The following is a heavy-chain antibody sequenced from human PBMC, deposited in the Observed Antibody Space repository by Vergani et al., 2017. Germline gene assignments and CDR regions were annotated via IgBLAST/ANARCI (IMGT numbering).Heavy chain of an antibody. Sequence: QVQVVQSGAEVKKSGASVKVSCKTSGYTFTSYGISWVRQAPGQGLEWMGWISAYNGNTNYAQKLQGRVTMTTDTSTSTDYMELRSLRSDDTAVYYCARDPDIVVVPAAPYYYYYYGMDVWGQGTTVTVSS. V-gene: IGHV1-18*04. CDR3: ARDPDIVVVPAAPYYYYYYGMDV. CDR1: GYTFTSYG. CDR2: ISAYNGNT. J-gene: IGHJ6*02. D-gene: IGHD2-2*01.